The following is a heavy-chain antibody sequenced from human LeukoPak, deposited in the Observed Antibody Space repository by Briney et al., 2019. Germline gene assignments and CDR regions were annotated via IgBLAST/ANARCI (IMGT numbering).Heavy chain of an antibody. J-gene: IGHJ4*02. CDR3: ARDSCGGDCSFDY. CDR2: IYYSGST. CDR1: GGSISSYY. V-gene: IGHV4-59*01. D-gene: IGHD2-21*02. Sequence: SATLSLTCTVTGGSISSYYWSWIRQPPGKGLEWIGYIYYSGSTNYNPSLKSRVTISVDTSKNQFSLKLSSVTAADTAVYYCARDSCGGDCSFDYWGQGTLVTVSS.